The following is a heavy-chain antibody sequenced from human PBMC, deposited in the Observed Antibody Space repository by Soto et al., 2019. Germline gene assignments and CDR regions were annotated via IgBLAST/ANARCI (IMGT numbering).Heavy chain of an antibody. CDR1: GYTFTSDY. J-gene: IGHJ4*02. CDR3: VRSGDTDPLLIRLGEFPYY. D-gene: IGHD3-16*01. Sequence: ASVKVSCKASGYTFTSDYMHWVRQAPGQGLEWMGIINPSGGSTGYAQKFQGRVTMTRDTSTSTVYMELSSLRSEDTAVYYCVRSGDTDPLLIRLGEFPYYWGQGTLVTVSS. CDR2: INPSGGST. V-gene: IGHV1-46*01.